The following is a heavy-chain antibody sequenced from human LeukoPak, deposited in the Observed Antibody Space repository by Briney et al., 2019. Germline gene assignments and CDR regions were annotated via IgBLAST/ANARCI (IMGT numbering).Heavy chain of an antibody. CDR2: INPSGGST. Sequence: GASVKVSCKASGYTFTSYYMHWVRQAPGQGLEWMGIINPSGGSTSYAQKFQGRVTMTRDTSTSTVYMELSSLRSEDTAVYYCANSARSSSGHRDYYYYCGMDVWGQGTTVTVSS. V-gene: IGHV1-46*01. D-gene: IGHD6-19*01. J-gene: IGHJ6*02. CDR3: ANSARSSSGHRDYYYYCGMDV. CDR1: GYTFTSYY.